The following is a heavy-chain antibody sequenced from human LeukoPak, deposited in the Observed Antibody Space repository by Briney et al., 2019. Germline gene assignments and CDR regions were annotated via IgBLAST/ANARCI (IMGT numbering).Heavy chain of an antibody. D-gene: IGHD3-22*01. CDR3: ARFRAANLYDSSGYYYRTGFDP. J-gene: IGHJ5*02. CDR2: IYYSGST. V-gene: IGHV4-39*01. Sequence: SETLSLTCTVSGGSISSSSYYWGWIRQPPGKGLEWIGSIYYSGSTYYNPSLKSRVTISVDTSKNQFSLKLSSVTAADTAVYYCARFRAANLYDSSGYYYRTGFDPWGQGTLVTVSS. CDR1: GGSISSSSYY.